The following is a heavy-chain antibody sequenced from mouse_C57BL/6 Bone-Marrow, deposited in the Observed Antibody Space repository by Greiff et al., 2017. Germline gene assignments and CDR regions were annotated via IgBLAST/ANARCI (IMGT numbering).Heavy chain of an antibody. CDR3: ARPLCIDV. V-gene: IGHV5-17*01. Sequence: EVKLMESGGGLVKPGGSLKLSCAASGFTFSDYGMHWVRQAPEKGLEWVAYISRGGSTIYYADTVKGRFTISRDNAKNTLFLQMTSLRSEDTAMYYCARPLCIDVGGTGTTVTVSS. J-gene: IGHJ1*03. CDR1: GFTFSDYG. D-gene: IGHD6-2*01. CDR2: ISRGGSTI.